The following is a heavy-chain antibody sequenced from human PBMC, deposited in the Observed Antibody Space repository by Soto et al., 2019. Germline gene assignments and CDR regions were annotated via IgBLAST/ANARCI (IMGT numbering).Heavy chain of an antibody. Sequence: GGSLRLSCAASGFTVSSNYMSWVRQAPGKGLEWVSVIYSGGSTYYADSVKGRFTISRHNSKNTLYLQMNSLRAEDTAVYYCAREGNARSAIAVAGTGAFDIWGQGTMVTVSS. J-gene: IGHJ3*02. CDR2: IYSGGST. D-gene: IGHD6-19*01. CDR3: AREGNARSAIAVAGTGAFDI. V-gene: IGHV3-53*04. CDR1: GFTVSSNY.